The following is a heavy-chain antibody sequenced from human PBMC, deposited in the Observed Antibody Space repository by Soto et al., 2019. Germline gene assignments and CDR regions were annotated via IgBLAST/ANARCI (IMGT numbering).Heavy chain of an antibody. V-gene: IGHV4-4*02. CDR1: GGSISSSNW. D-gene: IGHD3-16*01. CDR3: AGEGYDRLYDY. CDR2: IYYSGTT. J-gene: IGHJ4*02. Sequence: SETLSLTCAVSGGSISSSNWWSWVRQPPGKGLEWIGEIYYSGTTKYNPSLKSRVTISVDKSKNQFSLKLYSVTAADTALYYCAGEGYDRLYDYWGQGTLVTVSS.